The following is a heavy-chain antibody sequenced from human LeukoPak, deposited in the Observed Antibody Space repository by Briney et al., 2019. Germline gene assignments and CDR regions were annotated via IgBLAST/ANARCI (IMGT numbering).Heavy chain of an antibody. CDR3: ARRDYFDSSGSATTFDL. Sequence: GESLKISCKGSGYSFTSYWIGWVRQMPGKGLDWMGIIYPGDSDTRYSPSFHGQVTISADKSISTASLQWSSLQASDTAMYYCARRDYFDSSGSATTFDLWGQGTMVTVSS. J-gene: IGHJ3*01. V-gene: IGHV5-51*01. CDR2: IYPGDSDT. D-gene: IGHD3-22*01. CDR1: GYSFTSYW.